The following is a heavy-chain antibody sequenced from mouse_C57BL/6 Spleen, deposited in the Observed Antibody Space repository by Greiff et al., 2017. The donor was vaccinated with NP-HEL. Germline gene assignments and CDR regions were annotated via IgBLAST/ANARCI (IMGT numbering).Heavy chain of an antibody. D-gene: IGHD2-1*01. CDR3: AGPIYYGNYQFAY. J-gene: IGHJ3*01. CDR2: IDPSDSYT. V-gene: IGHV1-59*01. CDR1: GYTFTSYW. Sequence: QVQLQQSGAELVRPGTSVKLSCKASGYTFTSYWMHWVKQRPGQGLEWIGVIDPSDSYTNYNQKFKGKATLTVDTSSSTAYMQLSSLTSEDSAVYYCAGPIYYGNYQFAYWGQGTLVTVSA.